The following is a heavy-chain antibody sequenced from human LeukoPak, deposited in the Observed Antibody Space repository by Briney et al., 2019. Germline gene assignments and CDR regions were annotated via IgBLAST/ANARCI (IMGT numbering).Heavy chain of an antibody. V-gene: IGHV3-23*01. Sequence: PGGSLSLSCAASGFTFSSYAMSWVRQAPGKGLEWVSSITDSGDSTYYADSVKGRFTVSRDNSKNTLYLQMNSLRADDTAVYYCAKDPYRSSWYSFDYWGQGTLVTVSS. CDR3: AKDPYRSSWYSFDY. J-gene: IGHJ4*02. CDR2: ITDSGDST. D-gene: IGHD6-13*01. CDR1: GFTFSSYA.